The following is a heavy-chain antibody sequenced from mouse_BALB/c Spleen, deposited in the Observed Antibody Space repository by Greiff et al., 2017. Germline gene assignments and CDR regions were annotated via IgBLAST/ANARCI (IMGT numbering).Heavy chain of an antibody. V-gene: IGHV5-6-5*01. J-gene: IGHJ1*01. CDR3: ARGRDYYYGSYWYFDV. CDR1: GFTFSSYA. CDR2: ISSGGST. Sequence: EVKLQESGGGLVKPGGSLKLSCAASGFTFSSYAMSWVRQTPEKRLEWVASISSGGSTYYPDSVKGRFTISRDNARNILYLQMSSLRSEDTAMYYCARGRDYYYGSYWYFDVWGAGTTVTVSS. D-gene: IGHD1-1*01.